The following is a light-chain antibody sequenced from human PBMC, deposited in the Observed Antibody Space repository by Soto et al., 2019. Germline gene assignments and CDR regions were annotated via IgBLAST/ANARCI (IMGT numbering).Light chain of an antibody. CDR2: GAS. CDR1: QSVSSN. CDR3: QQYNNWWT. V-gene: IGKV3-15*01. Sequence: EIVMTQSPATLSVSPGERATLSCRASQSVSSNLAWYQQKPGQAPRLLIYGASTRATGIPARFSGSGSGTEFTLTISSRPSEDFAVYYCQQYNNWWTFGQGTKVEIK. J-gene: IGKJ1*01.